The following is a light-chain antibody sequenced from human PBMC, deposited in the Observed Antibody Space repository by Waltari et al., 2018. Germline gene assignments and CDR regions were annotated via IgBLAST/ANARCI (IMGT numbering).Light chain of an antibody. Sequence: QSALTQPASVSGSPGQSITISCTGTSSDVGGYNYVSWYQQHPGKAPKLMIYEVSNRPSGVSNRFSGSKSGNTASLTISGLQAEDEADYYCSSYTSSSTSFGGGTNLTVL. J-gene: IGLJ2*01. V-gene: IGLV2-14*01. CDR2: EVS. CDR1: SSDVGGYNY. CDR3: SSYTSSSTS.